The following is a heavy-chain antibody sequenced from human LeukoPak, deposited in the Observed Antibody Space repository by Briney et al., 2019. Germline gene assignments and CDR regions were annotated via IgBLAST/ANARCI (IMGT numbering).Heavy chain of an antibody. J-gene: IGHJ4*02. V-gene: IGHV4-39*07. Sequence: PSETLSLTCTVVGGSISSRYENWNWIRQPPGKGLEWIGNVDYNGNIYYSPSLKSRALVSVDTSKNQVSLRLTSVTVADTAVYFCARSNHFWSGFLDTWGQGTLVTVSS. CDR3: ARSNHFWSGFLDT. CDR1: GGSISSRYEN. D-gene: IGHD3-3*02. CDR2: VDYNGNI.